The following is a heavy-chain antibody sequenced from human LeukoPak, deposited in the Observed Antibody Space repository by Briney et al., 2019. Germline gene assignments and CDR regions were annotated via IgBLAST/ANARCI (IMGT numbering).Heavy chain of an antibody. CDR1: GGTLSSYA. Sequence: SVKVSCKASGGTLSSYAISWVRQAPGQGLEWMGGIIPIFGTANYAQKFQGRVTITADKSTSTAYMELSSLRSEDTAVYYCARAQAAAYPFDYWGQGTLVTVSS. V-gene: IGHV1-69*06. CDR3: ARAQAAAYPFDY. J-gene: IGHJ4*02. CDR2: IIPIFGTA. D-gene: IGHD6-13*01.